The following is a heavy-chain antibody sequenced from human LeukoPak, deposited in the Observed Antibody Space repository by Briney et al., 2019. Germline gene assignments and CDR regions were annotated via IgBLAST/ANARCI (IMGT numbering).Heavy chain of an antibody. CDR1: GGSISSGDYY. Sequence: SETLSLTCTVSGGSISSGDYYWSWIRQPPGKGLEWIGYIYYSGSTYYNPSLKSRVTISVDTSKNQFSLKLSSVTAADTAVYYCAREGYCSSTSCWETGNWFDPWGQGTLVTVSS. D-gene: IGHD2-2*01. CDR2: IYYSGST. CDR3: AREGYCSSTSCWETGNWFDP. V-gene: IGHV4-30-4*08. J-gene: IGHJ5*02.